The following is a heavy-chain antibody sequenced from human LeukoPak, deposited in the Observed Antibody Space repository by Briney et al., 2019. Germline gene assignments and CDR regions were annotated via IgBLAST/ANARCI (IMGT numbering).Heavy chain of an antibody. Sequence: GASVKVSCKASGGTFSSYAISWVRQAPGQGLEWMGGIIPIFGTANYAQKLQGRVTITADESTSTAYMELSSLRSEDTAVYYCARDQRYSYGFFTSWGQGTLVTVSS. CDR2: IIPIFGTA. CDR1: GGTFSSYA. J-gene: IGHJ4*02. CDR3: ARDQRYSYGFFTS. V-gene: IGHV1-69*13. D-gene: IGHD5-18*01.